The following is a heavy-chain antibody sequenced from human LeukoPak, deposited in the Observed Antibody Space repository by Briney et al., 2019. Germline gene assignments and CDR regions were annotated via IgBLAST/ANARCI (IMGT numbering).Heavy chain of an antibody. CDR1: GYTFTSYD. CDR2: MNPNSGNT. D-gene: IGHD6-13*01. V-gene: IGHV1-8*01. Sequence: ASVKVSCKASGYTFTSYDINWVRQATGQGLEWMGWMNPNSGNTGYAQKFQGRVTMTRNTSISTAYMELSSPRSEDTAVYYCARGVVAAAGNWFDPWGQGTLVTVSS. J-gene: IGHJ5*02. CDR3: ARGVVAAAGNWFDP.